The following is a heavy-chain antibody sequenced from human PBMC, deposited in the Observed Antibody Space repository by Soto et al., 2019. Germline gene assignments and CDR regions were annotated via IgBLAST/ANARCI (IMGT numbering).Heavy chain of an antibody. V-gene: IGHV3-74*01. D-gene: IGHD4-17*01. CDR1: GFTFSSYW. Sequence: EVQLVESGGGLVQPGGSLRLSCAASGFTFSSYWMHWVRQAPGKGLVWVSRINSDGSSTSYADSVKGRFTISRDNGKNTLYLQMNSLRAEETAVYYCARVGIDYGDYDVGYYYYGMDVWGQGTTVTVSS. CDR2: INSDGSST. J-gene: IGHJ6*02. CDR3: ARVGIDYGDYDVGYYYYGMDV.